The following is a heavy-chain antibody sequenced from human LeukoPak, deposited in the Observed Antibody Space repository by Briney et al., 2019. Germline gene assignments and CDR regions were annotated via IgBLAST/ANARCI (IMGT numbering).Heavy chain of an antibody. CDR1: GFSFDSYT. V-gene: IGHV3-21*04. D-gene: IGHD5-18*01. CDR3: AKEVRGYSYG. J-gene: IGHJ4*02. CDR2: ISSSGSYI. Sequence: PGGSLRLSCAASGFSFDSYTMNWVRQAPGKGLEWVSSISSSGSYIYYADSAKGRFTISRDNAKNSLYLQMNSLRAEDTAVYYCAKEVRGYSYGWGQGTLVTVSS.